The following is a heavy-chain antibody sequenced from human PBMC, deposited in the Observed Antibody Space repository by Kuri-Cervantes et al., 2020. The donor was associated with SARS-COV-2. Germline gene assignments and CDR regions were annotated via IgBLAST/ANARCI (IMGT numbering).Heavy chain of an antibody. CDR2: IYYSGST. Sequence: SETLSLTCTVSGGPFSSYYWGWIRQPPGKGLEWIGSIYYSGSTYYNPSLKSRVTISVDTSKNQFSLKLSSVTAADTAVYYCATTNSGYDTSDWGQGTLVTVSS. V-gene: IGHV4-39*07. CDR3: ATTNSGYDTSD. CDR1: GGPFSSYY. D-gene: IGHD3-9*01. J-gene: IGHJ4*02.